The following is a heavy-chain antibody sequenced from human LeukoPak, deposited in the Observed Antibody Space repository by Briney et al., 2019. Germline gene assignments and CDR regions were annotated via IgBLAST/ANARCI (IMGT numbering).Heavy chain of an antibody. V-gene: IGHV4-39*07. CDR3: ARDDRQTTYSSGWYGSWDAFDI. Sequence: SETLSLTCTVSGGSISSSSYYWGWIRQPPGKGLEWIGSIYYSGSTYYNPSLKSRVTISVDTSKNQFSLKLSSVTAADTAVYYCARDDRQTTYSSGWYGSWDAFDIWGQGTMVTVSS. CDR2: IYYSGST. D-gene: IGHD6-19*01. CDR1: GGSISSSSYY. J-gene: IGHJ3*02.